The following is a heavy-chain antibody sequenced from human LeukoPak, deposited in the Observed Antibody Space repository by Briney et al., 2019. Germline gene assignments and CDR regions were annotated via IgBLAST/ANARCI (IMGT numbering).Heavy chain of an antibody. CDR3: ARGGGDYVRNAFDI. J-gene: IGHJ3*02. V-gene: IGHV1-69*01. Sequence: GASVKVSCKASGGTFSSYAISWVRQAPGQGLEWMGGIIPIFGTANYAQKFQGRVTITADEPTSTAYMELSSLRSEDTAVYYCARGGGDYVRNAFDIWGQGTMVTVSS. CDR1: GGTFSSYA. D-gene: IGHD4-17*01. CDR2: IIPIFGTA.